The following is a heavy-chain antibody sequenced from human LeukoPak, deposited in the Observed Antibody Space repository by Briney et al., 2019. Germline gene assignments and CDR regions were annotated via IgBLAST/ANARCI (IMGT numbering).Heavy chain of an antibody. V-gene: IGHV1-18*01. D-gene: IGHD6-19*01. J-gene: IGHJ4*02. CDR2: ISAYNGNT. Sequence: ASVKVSRKASGYTFTSYGISWVRQAPGQGLEWMGWISAYNGNTNYAQKLQGRVTMTTDTSTSTAYMELRSLRSDDTAVYYCATLPGIAVAGTLVDYWGQGTLVTVSS. CDR3: ATLPGIAVAGTLVDY. CDR1: GYTFTSYG.